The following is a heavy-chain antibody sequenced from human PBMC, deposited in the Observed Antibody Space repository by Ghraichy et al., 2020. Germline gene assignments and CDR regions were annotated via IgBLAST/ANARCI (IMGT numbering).Heavy chain of an antibody. CDR1: GYTFTSYG. V-gene: IGHV1-18*01. Sequence: ASVKVSCKASGYTFTSYGISWVRQAPGQGLEWMGWISAYNGNTNYAQKLQGRVTMTTDTSTSTAYMELRSLRSDDTAVYYCARDPPITMVRGVINYYYYGMDVWGQGTTVTVSS. D-gene: IGHD3-10*01. J-gene: IGHJ6*02. CDR3: ARDPPITMVRGVINYYYYGMDV. CDR2: ISAYNGNT.